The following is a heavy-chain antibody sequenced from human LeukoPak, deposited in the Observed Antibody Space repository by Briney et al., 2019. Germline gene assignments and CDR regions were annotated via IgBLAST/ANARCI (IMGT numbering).Heavy chain of an antibody. D-gene: IGHD2-15*01. CDR3: ARAAGVVAATPLDY. CDR1: GYTFTGYY. Sequence: GASVMVSCKASGYTFTGYYMHWVRQAPGQGLEWMGWINPNSGGTNYAQKFQGRVTMTRDTSISTAYMELSRLRSDDTAVYYCARAAGVVAATPLDYWGQGTLVTVSS. V-gene: IGHV1-2*02. CDR2: INPNSGGT. J-gene: IGHJ4*02.